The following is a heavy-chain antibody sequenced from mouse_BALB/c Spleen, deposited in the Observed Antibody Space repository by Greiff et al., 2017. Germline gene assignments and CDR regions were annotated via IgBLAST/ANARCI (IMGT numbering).Heavy chain of an antibody. D-gene: IGHD2-1*01. V-gene: IGHV7-3*02. CDR1: GFTFTDYY. J-gene: IGHJ2*01. CDR3: ARREWGNYYFDY. CDR2: IRNKANGYTT. Sequence: EVKLMESGGGLVQPGGSLRLSCATSGFTFTDYYMSWVRQPPGKALEWLGFIRNKANGYTTEYSASVKGRFTISRDNSQSILYLQMNTLRAEDSATYYCARREWGNYYFDYWGQGTTLTVSS.